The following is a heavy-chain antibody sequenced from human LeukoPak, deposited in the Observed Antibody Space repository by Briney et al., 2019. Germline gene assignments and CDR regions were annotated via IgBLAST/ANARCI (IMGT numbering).Heavy chain of an antibody. J-gene: IGHJ4*02. Sequence: ASVKVSCKGSGYTFTSYGISWVRQAPGQGLEWMGWISAYNGNTNYAQKFQSRVTITADKSTSTAYMELSSLRSEDTAVYYCAREDCSSTSCYAVWGYWGQGTLVTVSS. V-gene: IGHV1-18*01. CDR1: GYTFTSYG. CDR2: ISAYNGNT. D-gene: IGHD2-2*01. CDR3: AREDCSSTSCYAVWGY.